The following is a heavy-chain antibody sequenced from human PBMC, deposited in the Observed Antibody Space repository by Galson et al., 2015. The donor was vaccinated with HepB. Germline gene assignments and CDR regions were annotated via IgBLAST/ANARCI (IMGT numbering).Heavy chain of an antibody. J-gene: IGHJ5*02. CDR1: GGSSSGYN. Sequence: ETLSLTCAVYGGSSSGYNWSWIRQPPGKGLEWIGEINHSGSTNYNPSLKSRVTISVDTSKNQFSLKLSSVTAADTAVYYCARGPFGGRTDYDFWSGYYSDWIDPWGQGTLVTVSS. CDR2: INHSGST. V-gene: IGHV4-34*01. CDR3: ARGPFGGRTDYDFWSGYYSDWIDP. D-gene: IGHD3-3*01.